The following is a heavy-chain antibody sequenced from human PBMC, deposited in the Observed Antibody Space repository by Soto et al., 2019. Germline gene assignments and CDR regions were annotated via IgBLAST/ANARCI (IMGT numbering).Heavy chain of an antibody. CDR1: GFTFRHYA. Sequence: GGSLRLSCVASGFTFRHYAMSWVRQAPGKGLEWVSGISGSGDNTYYGDSVKGRFTISRDNSKNTLYVQMNSLRAEDTAVYYCAKLTTAYYDYWGQGTLVTVSS. V-gene: IGHV3-23*01. CDR3: AKLTTAYYDY. J-gene: IGHJ4*02. CDR2: ISGSGDNT. D-gene: IGHD4-17*01.